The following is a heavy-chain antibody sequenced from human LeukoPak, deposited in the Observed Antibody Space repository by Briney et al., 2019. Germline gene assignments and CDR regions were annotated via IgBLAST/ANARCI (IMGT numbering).Heavy chain of an antibody. J-gene: IGHJ4*02. Sequence: SEALSLTFLVTGGSISSYSWSWIRQPAGRGLEWIGRIYTSGSTKYNHSLTSRVTMSVDTSKNQFSLKLKSVTAADTAVYYCARAVHCSGGSCYFDYWGQGTLVTVSS. CDR1: GGSISSYS. D-gene: IGHD2-15*01. CDR2: IYTSGST. CDR3: ARAVHCSGGSCYFDY. V-gene: IGHV4-4*07.